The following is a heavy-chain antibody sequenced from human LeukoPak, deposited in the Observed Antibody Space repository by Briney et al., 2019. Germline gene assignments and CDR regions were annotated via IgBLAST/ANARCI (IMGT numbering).Heavy chain of an antibody. CDR3: ARGLGYGDYV. V-gene: IGHV4-61*09. D-gene: IGHD4-17*01. Sequence: PSETLSLTCTVSGDSMNSGSYFWNWIRQPAGKGLEFIGHIYSSGSTHYNPSLKSRVTISVDTSKNQISLKLSSMTAADTAVYYCARGLGYGDYVWGQGTLVTVSS. CDR1: GDSMNSGSYF. CDR2: IYSSGST. J-gene: IGHJ4*02.